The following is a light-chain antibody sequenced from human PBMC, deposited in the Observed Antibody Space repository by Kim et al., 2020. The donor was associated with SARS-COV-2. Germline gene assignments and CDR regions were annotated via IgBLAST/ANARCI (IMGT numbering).Light chain of an antibody. CDR3: CSYAGNYSLV. V-gene: IGLV2-11*03. J-gene: IGLJ3*02. CDR1: KSDVGGYNY. Sequence: GQSVTISCTGDKSDVGGYNYVSWYQQYPGKAPKLIIYDVTLRPSGVPDRFSGSKSGNTASLTISGLQAEDEADYHCCSYAGNYSLVFGGGTQLTVL. CDR2: DVT.